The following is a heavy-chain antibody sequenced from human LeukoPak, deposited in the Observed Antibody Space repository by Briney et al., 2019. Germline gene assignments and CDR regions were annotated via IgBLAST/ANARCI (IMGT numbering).Heavy chain of an antibody. J-gene: IGHJ4*02. CDR2: ISGYDGST. CDR1: GYTFTSYG. D-gene: IGHD2-21*02. CDR3: ARGLVVTATSEFDY. V-gene: IGHV1-18*01. Sequence: ASVKVSCKASGYTFTSYGVSWVRQAPGQGHEWMGWISGYDGSTSYAQKLQGRVTMTTDTSTSTAYMELRSLRSDDTAVFYCARGLVVTATSEFDYWGQGTLVTVSS.